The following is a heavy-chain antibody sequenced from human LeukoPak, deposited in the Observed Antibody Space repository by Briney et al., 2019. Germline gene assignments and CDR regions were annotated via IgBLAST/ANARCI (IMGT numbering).Heavy chain of an antibody. D-gene: IGHD3-22*01. CDR2: ISSSGSTI. V-gene: IGHV3-11*01. J-gene: IGHJ4*02. CDR1: GLTFSDYY. CDR3: VRSYDSSGYYYDY. Sequence: GGSLRLFCAASGLTFSDYYMSWIRQARGKGLEWVSYISSSGSTIYYADSVKGRFTISRDNAKNSLYLQMNSLRAEDTAVYYCVRSYDSSGYYYDYWCQGTLVTVSS.